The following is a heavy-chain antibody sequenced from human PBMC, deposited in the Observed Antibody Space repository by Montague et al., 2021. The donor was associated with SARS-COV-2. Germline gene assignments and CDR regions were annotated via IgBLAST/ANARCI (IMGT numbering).Heavy chain of an antibody. CDR1: GFTFDDYT. V-gene: IGHV3-43*01. D-gene: IGHD4-17*01. CDR3: ARDISGGAWVDYGDYVR. J-gene: IGHJ4*02. CDR2: ISWDGGST. Sequence: SLRLSCAASGFTFDDYTMHWVRQAPGKGLEWVSLISWDGGSTYYADSMKGRFTISRDNSKNSLYLQMNSLRTEDTALYYCARDISGGAWVDYGDYVRWGQGTLVTVSS.